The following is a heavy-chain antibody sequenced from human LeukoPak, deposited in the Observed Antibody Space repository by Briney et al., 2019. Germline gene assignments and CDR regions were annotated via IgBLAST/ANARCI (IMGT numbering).Heavy chain of an antibody. CDR1: GHSISSYY. CDR3: ARASMITFGGVITYYFDY. CDR2: IYYSGST. D-gene: IGHD3-16*02. V-gene: IGHV4-59*01. J-gene: IGHJ4*02. Sequence: SETLSLTCTVSGHSISSYYWSWLRQPPGKGLEWIGYIYYSGSTNYNPSLKSRVTISVDTSKNQFSLKLSSVTAADTAVYYCARASMITFGGVITYYFDYWGQGTLVTVSS.